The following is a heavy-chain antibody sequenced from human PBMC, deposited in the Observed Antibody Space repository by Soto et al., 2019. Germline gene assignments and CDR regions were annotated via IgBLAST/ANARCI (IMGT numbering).Heavy chain of an antibody. J-gene: IGHJ4*02. V-gene: IGHV1-18*01. Sequence: ASVKGSCKASGYTFSSFGINWVRQAPGQGLEWVGWVSVYNDDTKYAQNFQGRVTLTTDTSTSTTYMEVGSLRSDDTAVYYCARTCRSGGSCYREYWGGGTLVIVSS. D-gene: IGHD2-15*01. CDR1: GYTFSSFG. CDR3: ARTCRSGGSCYREY. CDR2: VSVYNDDT.